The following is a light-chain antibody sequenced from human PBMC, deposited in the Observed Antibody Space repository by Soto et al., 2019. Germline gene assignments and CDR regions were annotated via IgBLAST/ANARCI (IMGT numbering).Light chain of an antibody. J-gene: IGLJ1*01. CDR3: SSYAGSNNYV. CDR1: SSDVGAHNF. Sequence: QSALTQPPSASGSPGQSVTISCTGTSSDVGAHNFVSWHQQHPGKAPKLMIYEVSKRPSGVPDRFSGSKSGNTASLTVSGLQPEDEADYYCSSYAGSNNYVFGTGTKVNVL. CDR2: EVS. V-gene: IGLV2-8*01.